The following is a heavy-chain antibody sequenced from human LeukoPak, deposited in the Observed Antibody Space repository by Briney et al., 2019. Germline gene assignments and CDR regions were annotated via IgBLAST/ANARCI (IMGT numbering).Heavy chain of an antibody. D-gene: IGHD3-22*01. J-gene: IGHJ4*02. CDR1: GYSFTSYW. CDR3: ARHYYDTSVYPITQYYFDS. CDR2: IYPGDSDT. Sequence: KPGESLKISCKGSGYSFTSYWIGWVRQMPGKGLEWMGIIYPGDSDTRYSPSFQGQVTISADKSISTAYLQWSSLKASDTAMCYCARHYYDTSVYPITQYYFDSWGQGTLVTVSS. V-gene: IGHV5-51*01.